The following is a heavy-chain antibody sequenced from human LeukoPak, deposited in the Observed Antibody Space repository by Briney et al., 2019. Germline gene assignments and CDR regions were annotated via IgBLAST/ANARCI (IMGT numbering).Heavy chain of an antibody. CDR1: GYTFTTYF. CDR2: INPSGGST. Sequence: ASVKVSCKASGYTFTTYFMHWVRQAPGQGLEWMAIINPSGGSTTYAQKFEGRITVTGDTSTSTVYLELSSLRSEDTAVYYCARAVAAAGTSLDYWGQGTLVTVSS. J-gene: IGHJ4*02. V-gene: IGHV1-46*01. CDR3: ARAVAAAGTSLDY. D-gene: IGHD6-13*01.